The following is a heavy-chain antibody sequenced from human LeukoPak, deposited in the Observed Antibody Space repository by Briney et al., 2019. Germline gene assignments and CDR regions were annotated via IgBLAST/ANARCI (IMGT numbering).Heavy chain of an antibody. Sequence: ASVKVSCKASGYTFTNYGVSWVRQAPGQGLEWMGWISAYNGNTNYAQKLQGGVTMTTDTSTSRAYMELRSLRSDDTAVFYCAREYGGSYLFDYWGQGTLLTVSS. D-gene: IGHD5-12*01. CDR1: GYTFTNYG. J-gene: IGHJ4*02. CDR3: AREYGGSYLFDY. CDR2: ISAYNGNT. V-gene: IGHV1-18*01.